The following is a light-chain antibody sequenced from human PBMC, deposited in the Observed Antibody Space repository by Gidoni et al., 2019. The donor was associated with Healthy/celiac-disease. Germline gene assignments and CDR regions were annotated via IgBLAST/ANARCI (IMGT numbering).Light chain of an antibody. J-gene: IGLJ2*01. Sequence: SYELTQPPSVSVSPGQTASIPCSGDKLGDKYACWYQQKPGQSPVLVIYQDSKRPSGIPERFAGSNSGNTATLTISGTQAMDEDDYYCQAWDSSTGVFGGGTKLTVL. CDR2: QDS. CDR1: KLGDKY. V-gene: IGLV3-1*01. CDR3: QAWDSSTGV.